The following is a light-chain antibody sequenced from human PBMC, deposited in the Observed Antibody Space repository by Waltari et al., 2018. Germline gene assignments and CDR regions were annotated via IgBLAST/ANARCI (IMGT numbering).Light chain of an antibody. CDR1: NIGSES. V-gene: IGLV3-21*02. CDR2: EDS. Sequence: SYVLTQPPSVSVAPGQTASITCGGHNIGSESVPWYPQKPGQAPVLVVYEDSDRPSGIPGRFAGSNSGNTATLTISRVEAGDEADYYCQVWNSGSTQMVFGGGTKLTVL. CDR3: QVWNSGSTQMV. J-gene: IGLJ2*01.